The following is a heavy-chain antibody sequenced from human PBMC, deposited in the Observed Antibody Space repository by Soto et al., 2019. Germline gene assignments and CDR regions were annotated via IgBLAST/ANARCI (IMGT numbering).Heavy chain of an antibody. CDR1: GYTFTSYD. V-gene: IGHV1-3*01. J-gene: IGHJ2*01. CDR2: INAGNGNT. D-gene: IGHD5-18*01. Sequence: GASVKVSCKASGYTFTSYDMHWVRQSPGQRLEWMGWINAGNGNTRYSQKLQDRVTITTDTSASTAYMELSSLKSEDTAVYYCARDQLSPMVTKEYFDLWGRGTLVTVSS. CDR3: ARDQLSPMVTKEYFDL.